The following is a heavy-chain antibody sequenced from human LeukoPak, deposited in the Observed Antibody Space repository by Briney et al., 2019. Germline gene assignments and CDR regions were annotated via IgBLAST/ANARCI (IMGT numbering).Heavy chain of an antibody. CDR1: GFTFGDYA. D-gene: IGHD1-26*01. V-gene: IGHV3-21*01. Sequence: PGGSLRLSCTASGFTFGDYAMSWFRQAPGKGLEWVSLISSSSSNYIYYADSVQGRFTISRDNAKNSLDLQMNSLTAEDTAVYYCARRGSGIHYFDYWGQGTLVTVSS. CDR2: ISSSSSNYI. J-gene: IGHJ4*02. CDR3: ARRGSGIHYFDY.